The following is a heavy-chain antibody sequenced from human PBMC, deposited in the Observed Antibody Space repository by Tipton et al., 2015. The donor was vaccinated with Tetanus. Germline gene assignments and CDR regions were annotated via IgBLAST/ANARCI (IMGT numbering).Heavy chain of an antibody. Sequence: SLRLSCAASGFTFSNYAMSWVRQAPGKGLEWVSGISGSGTSTYYADSVEGRFTSSRDNSKNTLYLQMNSLRAEDTAVYFCVKVYRGVAVAGCGDYWRQGTLVTVSA. CDR1: GFTFSNYA. CDR3: VKVYRGVAVAGCGDY. V-gene: IGHV3-23*01. J-gene: IGHJ4*02. CDR2: ISGSGTST. D-gene: IGHD6-19*01.